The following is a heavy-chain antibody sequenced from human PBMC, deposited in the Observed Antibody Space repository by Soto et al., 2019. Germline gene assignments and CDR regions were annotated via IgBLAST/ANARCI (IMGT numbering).Heavy chain of an antibody. J-gene: IGHJ5*02. CDR2: IYYSGSA. CDR3: VRCFGSGRNWFDP. V-gene: IGHV4-30-4*01. Sequence: SETLSLTCTVSGGSITNDNYYWSWIRQPPGKGLEWIAYIYYSGSAYYNPSLRSRVIMSVDTSKSQFSLNLLSVTAADTAVYYCVRCFGSGRNWFDPWGQGTLVTVSS. D-gene: IGHD3-10*01. CDR1: GGSITNDNYY.